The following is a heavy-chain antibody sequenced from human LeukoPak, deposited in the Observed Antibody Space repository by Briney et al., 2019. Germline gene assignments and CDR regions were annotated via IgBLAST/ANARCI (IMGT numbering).Heavy chain of an antibody. CDR1: GFTVSSNY. V-gene: IGHV3-66*01. D-gene: IGHD5-18*01. Sequence: GGSLRLSCAASGFTVSSNYMSWVRQAPGKGLEWVSVIYSGGSTYYADSVKGRFTISRDNSRNTLYLQMNSLRAEDTAVYYCARDLTYSYGYGYWGQGTLVTVSS. J-gene: IGHJ4*02. CDR3: ARDLTYSYGYGY. CDR2: IYSGGST.